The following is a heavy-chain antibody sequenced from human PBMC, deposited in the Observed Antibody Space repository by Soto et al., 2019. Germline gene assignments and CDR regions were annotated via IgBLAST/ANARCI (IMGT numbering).Heavy chain of an antibody. CDR1: GGSISSYY. CDR2: IYYSGST. J-gene: IGHJ5*02. D-gene: IGHD3-10*01. Sequence: SETLSLTCTVSGGSISSYYWSWIRQPPGKGLEWIGYIYYSGSTNYNPSLKSRVTISVDTSKNQFSLKLSSVTAADTAVYYCARGGDGSGFPYPFDPWGQGTLVTVSS. CDR3: ARGGDGSGFPYPFDP. V-gene: IGHV4-59*01.